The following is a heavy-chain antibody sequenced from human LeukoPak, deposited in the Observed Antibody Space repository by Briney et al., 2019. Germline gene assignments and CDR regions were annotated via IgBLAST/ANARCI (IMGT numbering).Heavy chain of an antibody. J-gene: IGHJ5*02. D-gene: IGHD2-2*02. Sequence: GSLRLSCAASGFTFSSYSMNWVRQAPGKGLEWVSSISSSSSYIYYADSVKGRFTISRDNAKNSLYLQMNSLRAEDTAVYYCARGTQLLYAGNNWFDPWGQGTLVTVSS. CDR3: ARGTQLLYAGNNWFDP. CDR1: GFTFSSYS. CDR2: ISSSSSYI. V-gene: IGHV3-21*01.